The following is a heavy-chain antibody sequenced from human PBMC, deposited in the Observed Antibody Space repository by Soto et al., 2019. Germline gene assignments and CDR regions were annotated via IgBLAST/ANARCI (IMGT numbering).Heavy chain of an antibody. CDR2: INPNSGGT. V-gene: IGHV1-2*02. J-gene: IGHJ4*02. CDR1: GYTFTGYY. D-gene: IGHD6-19*01. CDR3: QLAPIAVAGSLVDY. Sequence: ASVEVSCKASGYTFTGYYMHWVRQAPGQGLEWMGWINPNSGGTNYAQKFQGRVTMTRDTSISTAYMELSRLRSDDTAVYYCQLAPIAVAGSLVDYWGQGTLVTVSS.